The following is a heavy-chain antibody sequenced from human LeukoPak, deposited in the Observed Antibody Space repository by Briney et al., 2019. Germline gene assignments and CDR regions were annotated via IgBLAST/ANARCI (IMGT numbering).Heavy chain of an antibody. CDR1: GFSLSTSGVG. D-gene: IGHD3-22*01. J-gene: IGHJ4*02. CDR2: IYWNDDK. CDR3: AHSYYDSSGYYFAHDY. Sequence: SGPTLVKPTQTLTLTCTFSGFSLSTSGVGVGWIRQPPGEALEWLALIYWNDDKRYSPSLKSRLTITKDTSKNQVVLTMTNMDPVDTATYYCAHSYYDSSGYYFAHDYWGQGTLVTVSS. V-gene: IGHV2-5*01.